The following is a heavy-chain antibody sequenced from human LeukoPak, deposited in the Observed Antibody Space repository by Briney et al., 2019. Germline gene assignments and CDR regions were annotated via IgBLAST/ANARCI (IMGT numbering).Heavy chain of an antibody. CDR3: ARVWGFSYYVGAFDI. CDR1: GGSISSGGYS. V-gene: IGHV4-30-2*01. Sequence: SQTLSLTCAVSGGSISSGGYSWSWIRQPPGKGLEWIGYIYHSGSTYYNPSLKSRVTISVDRSKNQFSLKLSSVTAADTAVYYRARVWGFSYYVGAFDIWGQGTMVTVSS. D-gene: IGHD3-10*02. CDR2: IYHSGST. J-gene: IGHJ3*02.